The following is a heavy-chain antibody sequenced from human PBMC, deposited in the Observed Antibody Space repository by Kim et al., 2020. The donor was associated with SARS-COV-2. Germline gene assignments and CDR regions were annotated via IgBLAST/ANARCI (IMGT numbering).Heavy chain of an antibody. V-gene: IGHV3-23*01. J-gene: IGHJ4*02. D-gene: IGHD3-22*01. Sequence: KGRFTISRDNSKNTLYLQMNSLRAEDTAVYYCAKDRPYASSGYYYAPFDYWGQGTLVTVSS. CDR3: AKDRPYASSGYYYAPFDY.